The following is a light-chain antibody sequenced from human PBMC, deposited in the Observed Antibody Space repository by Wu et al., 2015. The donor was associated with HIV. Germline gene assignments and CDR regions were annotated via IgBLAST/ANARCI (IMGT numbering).Light chain of an antibody. CDR2: DAS. V-gene: IGKV3-11*01. CDR1: QSVSSY. CDR3: QQYGSSRWT. Sequence: EIVLTQSPATLSLSPGERATLSCRASQSVSSYLAWYQQKPGQAPRLLIYDASNRATGIPARFSGSGSGTDFTLTINRLEPEDFAVYYCQQYGSSRWTFGQGTKVELK. J-gene: IGKJ1*01.